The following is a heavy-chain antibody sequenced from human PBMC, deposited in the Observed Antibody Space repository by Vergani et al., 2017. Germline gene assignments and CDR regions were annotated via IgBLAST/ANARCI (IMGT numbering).Heavy chain of an antibody. CDR3: AKFSCSGGSCYGYYYYYYMDV. Sequence: EVQLLESGGGLVQPGGSLRLSCAASGFTFSSYAMSCVRQAPGKGLEWVSAISGSGGSTYYADSVKGRFTISRDNSKHTLYLQMNSRRAEDTAVYYCAKFSCSGGSCYGYYYYYYMDVWGKGTTVTVSS. J-gene: IGHJ6*03. D-gene: IGHD2-15*01. CDR2: ISGSGGST. CDR1: GFTFSSYA. V-gene: IGHV3-23*01.